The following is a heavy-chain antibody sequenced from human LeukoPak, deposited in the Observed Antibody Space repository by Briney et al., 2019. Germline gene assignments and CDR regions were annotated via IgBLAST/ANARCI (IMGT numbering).Heavy chain of an antibody. V-gene: IGHV4-34*01. CDR2: INHSGST. J-gene: IGHJ4*02. CDR3: ARVVVQLLSAIPYHFDY. CDR1: GGSFSGYY. Sequence: SETLSLTCAVYGGSFSGYYWSWVRQPPGKGLEWIGEINHSGSTNYNPSLKSRVTISVDTSKNQFSLKLSSVTAADTAVYYCARVVVQLLSAIPYHFDYWGQGTLVTVSS. D-gene: IGHD2-2*01.